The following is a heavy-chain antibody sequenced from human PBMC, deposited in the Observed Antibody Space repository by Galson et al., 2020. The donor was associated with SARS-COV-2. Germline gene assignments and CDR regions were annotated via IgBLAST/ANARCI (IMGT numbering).Heavy chain of an antibody. D-gene: IGHD2-2*01. Sequence: KMSGPTLAKPTQTLTLTCTFSGCSLRTSGEGVGWIRQLQGNALEWLALIYLDDDKRYSPSLRSSLTITKDTSKNQVVLTVTNMDPVDTATYYCSLFCEAYQWGQGTLVTVSS. CDR1: GCSLRTSGEG. V-gene: IGHV2-5*02. CDR2: IYLDDDK. J-gene: IGHJ4*02. CDR3: SLFCEAYQ.